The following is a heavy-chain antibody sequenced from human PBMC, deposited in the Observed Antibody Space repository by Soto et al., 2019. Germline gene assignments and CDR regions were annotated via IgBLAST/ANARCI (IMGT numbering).Heavy chain of an antibody. D-gene: IGHD1-1*01. J-gene: IGHJ3*02. Sequence: QVQLQQWGAGLLKPSETLSLTCAVYGGSVNSGNYYWSWIRQPPGKGLERIGEMSQSVGTHFNPSLKSRVTISVDTSTNQFSLKMSSVTAADTALYYCARVERGTATTVVDAFDIWGPGTLVTVSS. V-gene: IGHV4-34*01. CDR1: GGSVNSGNYY. CDR3: ARVERGTATTVVDAFDI. CDR2: MSQSVGT.